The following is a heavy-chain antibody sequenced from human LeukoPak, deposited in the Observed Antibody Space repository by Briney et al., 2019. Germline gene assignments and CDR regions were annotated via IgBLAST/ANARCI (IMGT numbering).Heavy chain of an antibody. D-gene: IGHD6-6*01. CDR1: GGSISSSSYY. CDR2: IYYSGST. Sequence: SETLSLTCTVSGGSISSSSYYWGWIRQPPGKGLEWIGSIYYSGSTYYNPSLKSRVTISVDTSKNQFSLKLSSVTAADTAVYYCARRRQLPYLDAFDIWGQGTMVTVSS. J-gene: IGHJ3*02. V-gene: IGHV4-39*01. CDR3: ARRRQLPYLDAFDI.